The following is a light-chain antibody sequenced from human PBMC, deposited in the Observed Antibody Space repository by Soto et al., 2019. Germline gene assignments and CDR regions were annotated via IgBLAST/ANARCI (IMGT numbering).Light chain of an antibody. CDR2: GNT. V-gene: IGLV1-40*01. CDR3: QSYDSSLSGVV. J-gene: IGLJ2*01. Sequence: QSVLTQPPSVSGAPGQRVTMSCTGSSSNLGADYDVHWYQQVPGTAPKLLIYGNTNRQSGVPGRFSGSKSATSASLTISGLQAEDEADYYCQSYDSSLSGVVFGGGPKLTVL. CDR1: SSNLGADYD.